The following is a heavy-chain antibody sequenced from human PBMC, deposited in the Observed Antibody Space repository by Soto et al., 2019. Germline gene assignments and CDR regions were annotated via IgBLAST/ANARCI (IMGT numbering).Heavy chain of an antibody. D-gene: IGHD3-3*01. J-gene: IGHJ5*02. CDR3: ARGQRFSDWFDP. CDR2: IYSSGST. CDR1: GGAISTYY. V-gene: IGHV4-4*07. Sequence: WETLSLTCTVSGGAISTYYCTWIRQPAGKGLEWIGRIYSSGSTKYNPSLQSRVTMSLDTSNNQFSLRLTSVTAADTAVYYCARGQRFSDWFDPWGQGTLVTVSS.